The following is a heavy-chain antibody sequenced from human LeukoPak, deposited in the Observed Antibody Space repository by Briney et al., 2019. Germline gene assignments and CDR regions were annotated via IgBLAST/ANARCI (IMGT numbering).Heavy chain of an antibody. CDR3: ARGVTMIVVVTLGFDY. CDR2: ISSSGSTI. D-gene: IGHD3-22*01. V-gene: IGHV3-11*01. Sequence: GGSLGLSCAASGFTFSDYYMSWIRQAPGKGLEWVSYISSSGSTIYYADSVKGRFTISRDNAKNSLYLQMNSLRAKDTAVYYCARGVTMIVVVTLGFDYWGQGTLITVSS. CDR1: GFTFSDYY. J-gene: IGHJ4*02.